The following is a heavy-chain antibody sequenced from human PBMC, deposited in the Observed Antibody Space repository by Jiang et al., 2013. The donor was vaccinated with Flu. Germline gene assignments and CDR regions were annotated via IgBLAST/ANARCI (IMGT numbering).Heavy chain of an antibody. J-gene: IGHJ3*02. CDR2: IYYSGST. CDR3: ARGSIAARQGAFDI. CDR1: GGSISSYY. V-gene: IGHV4-59*01. D-gene: IGHD6-6*01. Sequence: GPGLVKPSETLSLTCTVSGGSISSYYWSWIRQPPGKGLEWIGYIYYSGSTNYNPSLKSRVTISVDTSKNQFSLKLSSVTAADTAVYYCARGSIAARQGAFDIWGQGTMVTVSS.